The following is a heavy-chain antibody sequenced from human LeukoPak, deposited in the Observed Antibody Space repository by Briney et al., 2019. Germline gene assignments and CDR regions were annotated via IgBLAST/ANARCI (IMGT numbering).Heavy chain of an antibody. CDR3: ARDLNYGVGEVLSGPFGY. CDR1: GFTFSSYA. D-gene: IGHD3-10*01. J-gene: IGHJ4*02. CDR2: ISYDGSNK. V-gene: IGHV3-30-3*01. Sequence: SGGSLRLSCAASGFTFSSYAMHWVRQAPGKGLEWVAVISYDGSNKYYADSVKGRFTISRDNAKNSLYLQMNSLRAEDTAVYYWARDLNYGVGEVLSGPFGYWGQGNPGTVSP.